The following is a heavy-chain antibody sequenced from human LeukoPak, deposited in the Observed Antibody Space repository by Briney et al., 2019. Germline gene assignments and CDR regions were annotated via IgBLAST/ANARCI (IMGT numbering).Heavy chain of an antibody. CDR2: IYHSGST. J-gene: IGHJ5*02. Sequence: PSQTLSLTCAVSGGSISSGGYSWSWIRQPPGKGLEWIGYIYHSGSTYYNPSLKSRVTISVDGSKNQFSLKLSSVTAADTAVYYCARGTHDFWSGPNWFDPWGQGTLVTVSS. V-gene: IGHV4-30-2*01. D-gene: IGHD3-3*01. CDR1: GGSISSGGYS. CDR3: ARGTHDFWSGPNWFDP.